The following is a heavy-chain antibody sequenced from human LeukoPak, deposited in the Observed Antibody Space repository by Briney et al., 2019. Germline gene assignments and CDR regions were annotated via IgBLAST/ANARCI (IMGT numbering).Heavy chain of an antibody. D-gene: IGHD3-3*01. J-gene: IGHJ6*03. CDR2: IYTSGST. CDR1: GGSISSYY. V-gene: IGHV4-4*09. Sequence: SETLSLTCTVSGGSISSYYWSWIRQPPGKELEWIGYIYTSGSTNYNPSLKSRVTISVDTSKNQFSLKLSSVTAADTAVYYCARLLEEGPRITIFGVVIPYYMDVWGKGTTVTVSS. CDR3: ARLLEEGPRITIFGVVIPYYMDV.